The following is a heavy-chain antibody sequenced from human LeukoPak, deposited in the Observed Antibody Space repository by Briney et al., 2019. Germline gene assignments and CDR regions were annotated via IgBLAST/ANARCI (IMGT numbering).Heavy chain of an antibody. D-gene: IGHD3/OR15-3a*01. CDR1: GFTFSSYK. J-gene: IGHJ4*02. CDR3: AREKADNDLDY. V-gene: IGHV3-48*01. Sequence: GGSLRLSCAVSGFTFSSYKMNWVRQAPGKGLEWVSAISGDSSTIYYADSVKGRFIISRDNAKNSLFLQMNSLRAEDTAVYYCAREKADNDLDYWGQGTLVTVSS. CDR2: ISGDSSTI.